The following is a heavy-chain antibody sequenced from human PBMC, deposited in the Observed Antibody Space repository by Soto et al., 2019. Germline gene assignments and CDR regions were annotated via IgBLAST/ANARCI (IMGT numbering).Heavy chain of an antibody. V-gene: IGHV4-34*01. J-gene: IGHJ4*02. CDR2: INHSGST. Sequence: QVQLQQWGAGLLKPSETLSLTYAVYGGSFSGYYWSWIRQPPGKGLEWIGEINHSGSTNYNPSLKSRVTISVDTSKNQFSLKLSSVTAADTAVYYCARSRGRIIDYWGQGTLVTVSS. D-gene: IGHD2-15*01. CDR1: GGSFSGYY. CDR3: ARSRGRIIDY.